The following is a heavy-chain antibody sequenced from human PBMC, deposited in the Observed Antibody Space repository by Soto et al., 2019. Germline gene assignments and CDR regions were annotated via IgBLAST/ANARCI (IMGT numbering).Heavy chain of an antibody. V-gene: IGHV4-30-4*01. CDR1: GDSISSDNYF. CDR2: ISNRGTP. D-gene: IGHD2-8*01. CDR3: AREVNVVALSDAFDI. Sequence: QVQLQESGPGLVKPSQTLSLICTVSGDSISSDNYFWSWLRQPPGQGLEWIGYISNRGTPYYNPSLKSRVNISLDTSKNRFSLDMYSVTAADTAVYYCAREVNVVALSDAFDIWGQGTMVTVSS. J-gene: IGHJ3*02.